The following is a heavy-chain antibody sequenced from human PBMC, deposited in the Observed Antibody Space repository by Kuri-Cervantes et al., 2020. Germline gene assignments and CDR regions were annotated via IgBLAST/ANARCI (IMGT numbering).Heavy chain of an antibody. J-gene: IGHJ4*02. CDR3: AKRFGSGSFDY. V-gene: IGHV3-7*03. D-gene: IGHD3-10*01. Sequence: GGSLRLSCVASGFTFSNLWMSWVRQAPGKGLESLTNIKPDGTEKYYADSVKGRFTISRDNAKNTLYLQMNSLRAEDTAVYYCAKRFGSGSFDYWGQGTLVTVSS. CDR1: GFTFSNLW. CDR2: IKPDGTEK.